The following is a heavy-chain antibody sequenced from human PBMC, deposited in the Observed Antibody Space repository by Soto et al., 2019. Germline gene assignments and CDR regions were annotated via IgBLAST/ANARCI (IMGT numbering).Heavy chain of an antibody. CDR1: GFGFTNSW. Sequence: GGSLRLCCAASGFGFTNSWMNWVRQAPGKGLEWVGRIKSKNDGGTTDYAAPVQGRFTISRDDSKTTIYLQMNSLKTEDTAVYYCTSAGQYCTSTTCKAYWGQGTPVTVSS. J-gene: IGHJ4*02. V-gene: IGHV3-15*07. D-gene: IGHD2-2*01. CDR2: IKSKNDGGTT. CDR3: TSAGQYCTSTTCKAY.